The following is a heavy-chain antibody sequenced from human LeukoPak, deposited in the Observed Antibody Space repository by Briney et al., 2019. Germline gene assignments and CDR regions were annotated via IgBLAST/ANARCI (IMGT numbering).Heavy chain of an antibody. CDR3: ARGYDFWSGYSEYYYYYGMDV. CDR2: IYYSGST. CDR1: GGSISSYY. D-gene: IGHD3-3*01. J-gene: IGHJ6*02. V-gene: IGHV4-59*12. Sequence: PSETLSLTCTVSGGSISSYYWSWIRQPPGKGLEWIGYIYYSGSTNYNPSLKSRVTISVDTSKSQFSLRLSSVTAADTAVYFCARGYDFWSGYSEYYYYYGMDVWGQGTTVTVSS.